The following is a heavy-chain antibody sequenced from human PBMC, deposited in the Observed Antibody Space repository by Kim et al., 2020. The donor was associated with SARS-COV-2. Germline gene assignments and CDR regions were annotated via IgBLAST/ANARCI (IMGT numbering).Heavy chain of an antibody. CDR2: IYPSDSDT. V-gene: IGHV5-51*01. J-gene: IGHJ1*01. D-gene: IGHD1-26*01. Sequence: GESLKISCKGSGYSFTSYWIGWVRQMPGKGLEWMGVIYPSDSDTRYSPSFQGQVTITADKSNSTAYLQWSSLKASVTAIYYCDRLTVGTRTGGYWGQGTLVTMSS. CDR3: DRLTVGTRTGGY. CDR1: GYSFTSYW.